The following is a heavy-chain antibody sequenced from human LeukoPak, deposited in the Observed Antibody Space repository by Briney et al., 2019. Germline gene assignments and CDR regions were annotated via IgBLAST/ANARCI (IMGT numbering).Heavy chain of an antibody. CDR2: VYSSGSV. Sequence: SETLSLTCAVSGGSIAIRNYYWAWIRQSPGRGLEWLGSVYSSGSVYYNPSLKSRVTILVDTSKNQFALKLRSVTAEDTAVYYCARDFLPGGNSIGVGGYWGQGTLVTVSS. V-gene: IGHV4-39*06. CDR1: GGSIAIRNYY. D-gene: IGHD4-23*01. J-gene: IGHJ4*02. CDR3: ARDFLPGGNSIGVGGY.